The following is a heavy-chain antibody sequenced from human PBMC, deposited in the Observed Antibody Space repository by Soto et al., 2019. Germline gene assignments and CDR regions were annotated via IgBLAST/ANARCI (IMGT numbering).Heavy chain of an antibody. CDR2: INPSGGST. Sequence: ASVKVSCKASGYTFTSYYMHWVRQAPGQGLEWMGIINPSGGSTSYADSVKGRFTISRDNSKNTLYLQMNSLRAEDTAVYYCAKDEAVAGTGYYYYGMYVWGQGTTVTVSS. CDR1: GYTFTSYY. V-gene: IGHV1-46*04. J-gene: IGHJ6*02. D-gene: IGHD6-19*01. CDR3: AKDEAVAGTGYYYYGMYV.